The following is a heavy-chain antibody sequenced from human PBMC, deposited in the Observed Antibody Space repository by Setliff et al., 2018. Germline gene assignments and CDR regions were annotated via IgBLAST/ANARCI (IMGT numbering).Heavy chain of an antibody. CDR1: GGSISSYY. Sequence: SETLSLTCTVSGGSISSYYWSWIRQPVGKGLEWIGHIYTRGSTNYNPSLRTRVSISVDTSKNQLSLKLSSVTAADTAVYYCAKVPITKVYFYMDVWGKGTTVTVSS. CDR3: AKVPITKVYFYMDV. J-gene: IGHJ6*03. D-gene: IGHD3-10*01. V-gene: IGHV4-4*08. CDR2: IYTRGST.